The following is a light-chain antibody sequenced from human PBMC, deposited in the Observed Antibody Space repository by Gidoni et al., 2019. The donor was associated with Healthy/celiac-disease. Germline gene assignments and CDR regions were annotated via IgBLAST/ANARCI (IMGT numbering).Light chain of an antibody. Sequence: EIVLTQSPGTLSLSPEERATLSCRASQSVSSSYLAWYQQKPGTAPRLLIYGASSRATGIPDRFSGXGXGTDFTLTISRLEPEDFAVYYWQQYGSXPXTFGQGTKVEIK. CDR1: QSVSSSY. V-gene: IGKV3-20*01. CDR3: QQYGSXPXT. CDR2: GAS. J-gene: IGKJ1*01.